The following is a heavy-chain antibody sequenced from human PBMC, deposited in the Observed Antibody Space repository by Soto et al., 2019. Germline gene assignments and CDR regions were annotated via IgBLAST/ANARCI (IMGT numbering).Heavy chain of an antibody. CDR2: IDPSDSYT. Sequence: GDSLKISCKGSGYSFTSYWISWVRQMPGKGLEWMGRIDPSDSYTNYSPSFQGHVTISADKSISTAYLQWSSLKASDTAMYYCASRPSGSYHYYYGMDVWGQGTTVTVSS. J-gene: IGHJ6*02. CDR1: GYSFTSYW. V-gene: IGHV5-10-1*01. CDR3: ASRPSGSYHYYYGMDV. D-gene: IGHD1-26*01.